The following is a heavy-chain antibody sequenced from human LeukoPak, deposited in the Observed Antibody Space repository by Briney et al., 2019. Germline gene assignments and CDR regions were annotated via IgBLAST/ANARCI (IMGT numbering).Heavy chain of an antibody. CDR1: GYTFTAYY. V-gene: IGHV1-2*02. CDR2: INPNSGGT. CDR3: ARGPLYYDILTGYYTLIAFDI. D-gene: IGHD3-9*01. Sequence: GASVKVSCKASGYTFTAYYMHWVRQAPGQGLEWMGWINPNSGGTNYAQKFQGRVTMTRDTSISTAYMELSRLRSDDTAVYYCARGPLYYDILTGYYTLIAFDIWGQGTMVTVSS. J-gene: IGHJ3*02.